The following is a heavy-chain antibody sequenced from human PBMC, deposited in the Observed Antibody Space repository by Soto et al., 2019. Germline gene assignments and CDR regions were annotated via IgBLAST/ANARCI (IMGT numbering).Heavy chain of an antibody. V-gene: IGHV3-23*01. CDR1: GFSFGDYD. D-gene: IGHD3-10*01. J-gene: IGHJ4*02. CDR3: ATAGRNFFGS. Sequence: EVQLLESGGGLVQPGGSLGLSCAASGFSFGDYDMGWVRQPPGKGPEWVSSLYADGRTFYLYPVRGRFTISRDNSKTTLFLQMNGLTADDTAVYFCATAGRNFFGSWGQGTLVTVSS. CDR2: LYADGRT.